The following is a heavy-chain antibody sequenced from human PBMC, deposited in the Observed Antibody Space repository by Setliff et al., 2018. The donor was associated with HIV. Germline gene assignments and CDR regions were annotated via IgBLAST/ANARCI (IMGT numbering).Heavy chain of an antibody. D-gene: IGHD3-3*01. CDR3: TTGSNSFWSGYSKH. Sequence: GESLKISCAASGFTFSNSWMTWVRQAPGKGLEWVGRIEKKTNGGTRDYAAPVKGRFTISRDDSKNTLYLQMNSLKSEDTAIYYCTTGSNSFWSGYSKHWGQGALVTVSS. CDR2: IEKKTNGGTR. V-gene: IGHV3-15*04. J-gene: IGHJ4*02. CDR1: GFTFSNSW.